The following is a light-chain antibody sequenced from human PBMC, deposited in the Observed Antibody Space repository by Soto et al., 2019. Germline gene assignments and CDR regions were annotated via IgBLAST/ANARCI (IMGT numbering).Light chain of an antibody. Sequence: QSALTQPASVSGSPGQSITISCTGTSSDVGSYNYVSWYQQHPGKAPKLMIYEVRNRPSGVSDRFSGSKSGKTASLTIFGLQAEDEADYYCSSYTTSNTQVFGGGTKVTVL. CDR1: SSDVGSYNY. J-gene: IGLJ2*01. V-gene: IGLV2-14*01. CDR3: SSYTTSNTQV. CDR2: EVR.